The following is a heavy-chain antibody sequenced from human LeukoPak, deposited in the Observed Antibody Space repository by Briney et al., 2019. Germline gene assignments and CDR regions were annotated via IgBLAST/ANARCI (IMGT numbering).Heavy chain of an antibody. CDR2: ISYDGSIK. D-gene: IGHD6-19*01. J-gene: IGHJ4*02. CDR1: GFTFRSYA. V-gene: IGHV3-30*14. CDR3: ARDFSGKYCSDY. Sequence: GGSLRLSCAASGFTFRSYAMHWVRQAPGKGLEWVAFISYDGSIKYYADSVKGRFTISRDNSEDTVYLQMSSLRAEDTAVYYCARDFSGKYCSDYWGQGTLVTVSS.